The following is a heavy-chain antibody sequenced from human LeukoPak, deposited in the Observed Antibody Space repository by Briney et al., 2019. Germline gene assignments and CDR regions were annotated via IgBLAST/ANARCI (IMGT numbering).Heavy chain of an antibody. D-gene: IGHD3-22*01. J-gene: IGHJ3*02. CDR3: VRYDDSSGYYPNDAFDI. CDR2: IYYSGST. Sequence: SETLSLTCTVSGGSISSYYWSWIRQPPGKGLEWIGYIYYSGSTNYNPSLKSRVTISVDTSKLQFSLELSSVTASDTAVYYCVRYDDSSGYYPNDAFDIWGQGTMVTVSS. V-gene: IGHV4-59*01. CDR1: GGSISSYY.